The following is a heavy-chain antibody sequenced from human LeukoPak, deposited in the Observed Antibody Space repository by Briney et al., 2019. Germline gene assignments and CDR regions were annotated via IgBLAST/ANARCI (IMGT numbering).Heavy chain of an antibody. V-gene: IGHV3-30*18. CDR1: GFTFSSHC. Sequence: GGSQRLSCAASGFTFSSHCMHWVRQAPGKGLEWVTVISYDGNNKYYADSVKGRFTISRDNANNTLYLQMISLRPEDTALYHCAKDKDFWSGYYRGLPYFYGLDVWGQGTTVIVSS. CDR3: AKDKDFWSGYYRGLPYFYGLDV. D-gene: IGHD3-3*01. CDR2: ISYDGNNK. J-gene: IGHJ6*02.